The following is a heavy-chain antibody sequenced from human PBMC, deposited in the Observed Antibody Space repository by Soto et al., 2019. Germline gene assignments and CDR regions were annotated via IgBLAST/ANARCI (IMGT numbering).Heavy chain of an antibody. CDR3: ARSRDYCSSTSCYFSTLDAFDI. CDR2: TYYKSKWYN. V-gene: IGHV6-1*01. D-gene: IGHD2-2*01. CDR1: GDSVSSNSAA. Sequence: SQTLSLTCAISGDSVSSNSAAWSWIRQSPSRGLEWLGRTYYKSKWYNDYAVSVKSRITINPDTSKNQFSLQLNSVTPEDTAVYYCARSRDYCSSTSCYFSTLDAFDIWGQGTMVTVSS. J-gene: IGHJ3*02.